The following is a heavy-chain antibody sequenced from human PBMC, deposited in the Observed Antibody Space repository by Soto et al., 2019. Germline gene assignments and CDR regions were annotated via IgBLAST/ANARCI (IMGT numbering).Heavy chain of an antibody. CDR3: ARGDTMIVVAY. Sequence: SETLSLTCTVSGGSVSSGSYYWSWIRQPPGKGLEWIGYIYYSGSTNYNPSLKSRVTISVDTSKNQFSLKLSSVTAADTAVYYCARGDTMIVVAYWGQGTLVTVSS. J-gene: IGHJ4*02. CDR2: IYYSGST. V-gene: IGHV4-61*01. CDR1: GGSVSSGSYY. D-gene: IGHD3-22*01.